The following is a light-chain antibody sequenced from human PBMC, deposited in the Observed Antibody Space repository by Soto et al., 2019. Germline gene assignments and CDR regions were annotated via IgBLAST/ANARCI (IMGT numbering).Light chain of an antibody. Sequence: EIVLTQSPATLSLSTGERATLSCRASQSVTDNYLAWYQQKPGQAPRLVMYGASNRVTGVPARFSGSGSGTDFTLTISSVQSEDFAIYYCQQYDHWPPYTFGQGTKVDIK. CDR1: QSVTDN. J-gene: IGKJ2*01. CDR3: QQYDHWPPYT. CDR2: GAS. V-gene: IGKV3-15*01.